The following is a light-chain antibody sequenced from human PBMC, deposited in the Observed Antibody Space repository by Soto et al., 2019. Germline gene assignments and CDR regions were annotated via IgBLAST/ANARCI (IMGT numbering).Light chain of an antibody. V-gene: IGLV2-14*01. CDR3: RSYTSTSTYV. CDR1: SSDVGGYNY. Sequence: QSVLTQPASVSGSPGQSITISCTGTSSDVGGYNYVSWYQQHPGKAPKLMIYDVTYRPSGVSNRFSGSKSGNTASLTIFGLHSEDEGDYYCRSYTSTSTYVFATGTKVTVL. J-gene: IGLJ1*01. CDR2: DVT.